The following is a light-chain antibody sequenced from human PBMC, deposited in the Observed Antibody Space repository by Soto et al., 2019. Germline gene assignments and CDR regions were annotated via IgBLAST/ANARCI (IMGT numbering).Light chain of an antibody. CDR1: QSVSSS. CDR3: QQRSNWPPRIT. Sequence: EIVLAQSPGTPSVSPGESATLSCRASQSVSSSFLAWYQQKAGQAPRLLIYGASRRATGIPARFSGSGSGTDLTCTISSLEPEAFAGDYCQQRSNWPPRITFGQGTRLEIK. V-gene: IGKV3D-20*02. CDR2: GAS. J-gene: IGKJ5*01.